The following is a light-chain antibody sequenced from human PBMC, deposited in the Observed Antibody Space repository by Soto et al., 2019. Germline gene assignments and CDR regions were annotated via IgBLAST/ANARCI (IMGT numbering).Light chain of an antibody. J-gene: IGKJ5*01. Sequence: EIVLTQSPATLSLSPGERSTLSCRASQSVSSDLAWYQQKPGQAPRLLSYDASNRATGIPARFSGSGSGTDFTLTISSLEAEDFAVYYCQQRSNWPPITVGQGTRLEIK. CDR1: QSVSSD. CDR3: QQRSNWPPIT. CDR2: DAS. V-gene: IGKV3-11*01.